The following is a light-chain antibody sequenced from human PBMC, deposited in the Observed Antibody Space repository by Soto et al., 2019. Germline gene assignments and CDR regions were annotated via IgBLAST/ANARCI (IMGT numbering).Light chain of an antibody. CDR2: GAS. CDR3: QQSYTAPYT. CDR1: RSISNY. J-gene: IGKJ3*01. V-gene: IGKV1-39*01. Sequence: DIQMTQSPSSLSASVGDAVSLTCRASRSISNYLNWYQQKPGRAPKLLISGASSLQRGVPSRFSGSGSGTTFTLTITSLQPDDFAIYFCQQSYTAPYTFGHGTKGEIK.